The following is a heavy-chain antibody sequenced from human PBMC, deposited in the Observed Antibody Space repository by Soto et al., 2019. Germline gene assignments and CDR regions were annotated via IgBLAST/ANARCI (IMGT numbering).Heavy chain of an antibody. D-gene: IGHD3-3*01. J-gene: IGHJ6*02. V-gene: IGHV3-33*01. CDR3: AREGQRFLEWLPPGDYYYGMDV. Sequence: PGGSLRLSCAASGFTFSSYGMHWVRQAPGKGLEWVAVIWYDGSNKYYADSVKGRFTISRDNSKNTLYLQMNSLRAEDTAVYYCAREGQRFLEWLPPGDYYYGMDVWGQGTTVTVSS. CDR1: GFTFSSYG. CDR2: IWYDGSNK.